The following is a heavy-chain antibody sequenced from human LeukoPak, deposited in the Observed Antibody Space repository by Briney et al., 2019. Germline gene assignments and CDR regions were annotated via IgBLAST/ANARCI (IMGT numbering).Heavy chain of an antibody. J-gene: IGHJ5*02. V-gene: IGHV5-51*01. CDR2: IYPGDSDT. Sequence: KIGEYLKISCKGSGYSFTSYWIGWVRPMPGKGLEWMGIIYPGDSDTRYSPSFQGQVTISADKSISTAYLQWSSLKASDTAMYYCARRGKAAAGPRGDWFDPWGQGTLVTVSS. CDR1: GYSFTSYW. D-gene: IGHD6-13*01. CDR3: ARRGKAAAGPRGDWFDP.